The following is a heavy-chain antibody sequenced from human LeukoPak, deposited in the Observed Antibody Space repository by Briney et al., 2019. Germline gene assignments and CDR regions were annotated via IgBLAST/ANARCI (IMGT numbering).Heavy chain of an antibody. D-gene: IGHD1-26*01. V-gene: IGHV1-2*02. CDR1: GYTFTGYY. J-gene: IGHJ5*02. CDR3: ARGGIVGALNWFDP. Sequence: ASVKVSCKASGYTFTGYYMHWVRQAPGQGLEWMGWINPNSGGTNYAQKFQGRVTMTRDTSISTAHMELSRLRSDDTAVYYCARGGIVGALNWFDPWGQGTLVTVSS. CDR2: INPNSGGT.